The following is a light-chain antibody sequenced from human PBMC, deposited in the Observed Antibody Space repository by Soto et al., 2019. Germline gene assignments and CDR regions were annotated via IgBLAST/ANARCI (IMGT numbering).Light chain of an antibody. V-gene: IGLV2-8*01. CDR1: SSDVGGYNY. J-gene: IGLJ1*01. Sequence: QSVLTQPPSASGSPGQSVTISCTGTSSDVGGYNYVSWYQQHPGKAPKLMIYEVSKRPSGVPDRFSGSKSGNTASLTVSGLQPDDEADYYCSSYAGSNKSVFGTGTKLTVL. CDR2: EVS. CDR3: SSYAGSNKSV.